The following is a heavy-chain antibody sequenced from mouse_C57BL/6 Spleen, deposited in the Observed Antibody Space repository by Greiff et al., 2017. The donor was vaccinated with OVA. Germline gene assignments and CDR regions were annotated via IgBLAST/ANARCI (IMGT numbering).Heavy chain of an antibody. CDR2: IYPGSGNT. CDR3: AATTVVATDYAMDY. V-gene: IGHV1-76*01. CDR1: GYTFTDYY. D-gene: IGHD1-1*01. J-gene: IGHJ4*01. Sequence: QVQLQQSGAELVRPGASVKLSCKASGYTFTDYYINWVKQRPGQGLEWIARIYPGSGNTYYNEKFKGKATLTAEKSSSTAYMQLSSLTSEDSAVYFCAATTVVATDYAMDYWGQGTSVTVSS.